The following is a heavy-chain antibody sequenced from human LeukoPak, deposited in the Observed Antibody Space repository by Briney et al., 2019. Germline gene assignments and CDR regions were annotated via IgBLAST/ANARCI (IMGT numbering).Heavy chain of an antibody. CDR2: IYYSGST. J-gene: IGHJ5*02. D-gene: IGHD3-16*02. Sequence: SETLSLTCTVSGGSISSYYWSRIRQPPGKGLEWIGYIYYSGSTNYNPSLKSRVTISVDTSKNQFSLKLSSVTAADTAVYYCARGGSYYDYVWGSYRPVGWFDPWGQGTLVTVSS. CDR3: ARGGSYYDYVWGSYRPVGWFDP. V-gene: IGHV4-59*01. CDR1: GGSISSYY.